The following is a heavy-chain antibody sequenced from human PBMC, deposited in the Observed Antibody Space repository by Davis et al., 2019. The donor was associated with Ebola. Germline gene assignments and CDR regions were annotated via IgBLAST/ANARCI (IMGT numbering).Heavy chain of an antibody. V-gene: IGHV1-69*13. D-gene: IGHD6-19*01. CDR1: GGTFSSYA. CDR3: ARSGIGVVYSSGWIFDY. Sequence: SVKVSCKASGGTFSSYAISWVRQAPGQGLEWMGGIIPIFGTANYAQKFQGRVTITADESTSTAYMELSSLRSEDTAVYYCARSGIGVVYSSGWIFDYWGQGTLVTVSS. CDR2: IIPIFGTA. J-gene: IGHJ4*02.